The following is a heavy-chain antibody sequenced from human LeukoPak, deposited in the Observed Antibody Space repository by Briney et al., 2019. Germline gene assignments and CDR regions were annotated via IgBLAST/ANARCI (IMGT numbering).Heavy chain of an antibody. CDR2: IYYSGST. Sequence: SETLSLTCTVSGGSISSGSYYWGWIRQPPGKGLEWIGSIYYSGSTYYNPSLKSRVTISVDTSKNQFSLKLSSVTAADTAVYYCASQINSYYYYYMDVWGKGTTVTISS. CDR1: GGSISSGSYY. CDR3: ASQINSYYYYYMDV. V-gene: IGHV4-39*01. J-gene: IGHJ6*03.